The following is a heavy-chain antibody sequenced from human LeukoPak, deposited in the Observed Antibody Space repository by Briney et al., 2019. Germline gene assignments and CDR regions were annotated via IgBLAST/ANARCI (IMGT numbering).Heavy chain of an antibody. J-gene: IGHJ4*02. CDR1: GYTFIRYG. Sequence: ASVTVSCKTSGYTFIRYGISWVRQAPGQGLEWMGWISPYNDNKKFLQKLQGRVTMTTDTSTSTAYMELRSLTSDDTAIYYCAREESIGSYQFLHDSWGQGTLVTVSS. CDR3: AREESIGSYQFLHDS. V-gene: IGHV1-18*01. D-gene: IGHD3-10*01. CDR2: ISPYNDNK.